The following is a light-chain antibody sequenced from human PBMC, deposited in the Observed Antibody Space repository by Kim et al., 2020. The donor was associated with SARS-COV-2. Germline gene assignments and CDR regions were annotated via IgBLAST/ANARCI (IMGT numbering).Light chain of an antibody. Sequence: GDTVAVTGRASQDIANYLAWYQQKPGKAPKSLMYAASSLESGVPSRFSGSGSGTDFTLTINSVQPEDFATYYCQQYNTYPIIFGQGTRLEIK. CDR3: QQYNTYPII. CDR1: QDIANY. V-gene: IGKV1-16*01. J-gene: IGKJ5*01. CDR2: AAS.